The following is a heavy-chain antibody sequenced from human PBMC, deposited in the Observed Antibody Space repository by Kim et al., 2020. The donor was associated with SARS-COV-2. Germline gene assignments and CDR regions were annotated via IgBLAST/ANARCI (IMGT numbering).Heavy chain of an antibody. Sequence: GESLKISCKGSGYSFTSYWISWVRQMPGKGLEWMGRIDPSDSYTNYSPSFQGHVTISADKSISTAYLQWSSLTASDTAMYYCARRAKYSSSWYDAFDIWGQGTMVTVSA. CDR3: ARRAKYSSSWYDAFDI. J-gene: IGHJ3*02. CDR1: GYSFTSYW. D-gene: IGHD6-13*01. V-gene: IGHV5-10-1*01. CDR2: IDPSDSYT.